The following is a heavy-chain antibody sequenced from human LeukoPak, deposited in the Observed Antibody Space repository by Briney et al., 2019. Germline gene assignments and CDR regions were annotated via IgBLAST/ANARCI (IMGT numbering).Heavy chain of an antibody. CDR2: ISYDGNNK. D-gene: IGHD2-15*01. CDR3: ARAGRGLSGMDV. J-gene: IGHJ6*02. CDR1: GFTFISYA. V-gene: IGHV3-30-3*01. Sequence: QPGGSLKLSCAASGFTFISYAMHWVRQAPGKGLEWVALISYDGNNKYFADSVKGRFTISRDNSKNTLYLQMNSLRAEDTAVYYCARAGRGLSGMDVWGQGTTVTVSS.